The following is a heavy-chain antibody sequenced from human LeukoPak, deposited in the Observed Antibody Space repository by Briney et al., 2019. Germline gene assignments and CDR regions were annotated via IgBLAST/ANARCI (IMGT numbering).Heavy chain of an antibody. CDR2: FNGGGNTA. J-gene: IGHJ4*02. Sequence: GGSLRLSCAASGVTFSTYWMHWVRQAPGKGLVWVSRFNGGGNTATYADSVKGRFTISRDNAKNTLYLQMNSLRPEDTAVYCCARGGYYGSGSYDYWGQGTLVTVSS. D-gene: IGHD3-10*01. CDR1: GVTFSTYW. V-gene: IGHV3-74*01. CDR3: ARGGYYGSGSYDY.